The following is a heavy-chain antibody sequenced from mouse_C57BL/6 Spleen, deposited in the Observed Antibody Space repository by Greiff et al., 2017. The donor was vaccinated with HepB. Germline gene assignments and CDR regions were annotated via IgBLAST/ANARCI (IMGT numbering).Heavy chain of an antibody. V-gene: IGHV1-80*01. Sequence: VQLQESGAELVKPGASVKISCKASGYAFSSYWMNWVKQRPGKGLEWIGQIYPGDGDTNYNGKFKGKATLTADKSSSTAYLQLSSLTSEDSAVYFSARSSGSSYRYYFDYWGQGTTLTVSS. CDR3: ARSSGSSYRYYFDY. CDR2: IYPGDGDT. J-gene: IGHJ2*01. D-gene: IGHD1-1*01. CDR1: GYAFSSYW.